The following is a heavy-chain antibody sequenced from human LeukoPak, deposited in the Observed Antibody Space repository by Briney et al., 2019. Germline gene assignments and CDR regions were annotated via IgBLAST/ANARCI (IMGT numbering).Heavy chain of an antibody. CDR2: IYTSGST. D-gene: IGHD1-26*01. V-gene: IGHV4-61*02. Sequence: PSETLSLTCTVSGGSISSGNYYWSWIRQPAGEGLEWIGRIYTSGSTNYNPSLKSRVTISVDTSKNQFSLKLSSVTAADTALYYCAGVEWELRHWFDPWGQGTLVTVSS. CDR1: GGSISSGNYY. CDR3: AGVEWELRHWFDP. J-gene: IGHJ5*02.